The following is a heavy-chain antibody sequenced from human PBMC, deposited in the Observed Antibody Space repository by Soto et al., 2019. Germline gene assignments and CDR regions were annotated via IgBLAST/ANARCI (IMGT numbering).Heavy chain of an antibody. D-gene: IGHD2-21*01. J-gene: IGHJ3*02. CDR1: GGSISSGDYY. CDR3: ARRGVFVVAPLDI. V-gene: IGHV4-30-4*01. Sequence: PSETLSLTCTVSGGSISSGDYYWSWIRQPPGKGLEWIGYIYYSGSTYYNPSLKSRVTISVDTSKNQFSLKLSSVTAADTAVYYCARRGVFVVAPLDIWGQGTMVTVSS. CDR2: IYYSGST.